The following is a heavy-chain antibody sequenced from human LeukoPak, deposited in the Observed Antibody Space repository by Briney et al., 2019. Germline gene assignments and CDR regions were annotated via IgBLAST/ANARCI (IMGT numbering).Heavy chain of an antibody. Sequence: SETLSLTCTVSGVSISSYYWSWIRQPAGKGLEWIGRIYTSGSTNYNPSLKCRVTMSVDTSKNQFPLKLSTVTAADTAVYYCARELYSNSWFDPWGQGTLVTVSS. CDR1: GVSISSYY. V-gene: IGHV4-4*07. CDR2: IYTSGST. D-gene: IGHD4-11*01. J-gene: IGHJ5*02. CDR3: ARELYSNSWFDP.